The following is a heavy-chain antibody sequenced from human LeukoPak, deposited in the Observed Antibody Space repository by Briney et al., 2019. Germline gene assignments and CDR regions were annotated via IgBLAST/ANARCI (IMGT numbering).Heavy chain of an antibody. Sequence: GGSLRLSCAASGFTVSSNYMSWVRQAPGKGLEWVSVIYSGGSTYYADSVKGRFTISRDNSKNTLYLQMNSLRAEDTAVYYCARDTVWELQGVDYWGQGTLVTVSS. CDR3: ARDTVWELQGVDY. V-gene: IGHV3-53*01. J-gene: IGHJ4*02. CDR1: GFTVSSNY. D-gene: IGHD1-26*01. CDR2: IYSGGST.